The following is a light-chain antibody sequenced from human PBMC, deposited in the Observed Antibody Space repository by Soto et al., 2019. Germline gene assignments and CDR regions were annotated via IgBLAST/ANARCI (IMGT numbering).Light chain of an antibody. CDR1: QSVSSSY. V-gene: IGKV3-20*01. J-gene: IGKJ3*01. CDR3: QQYGRT. Sequence: EIVLTQSPGTLSLSPGERATLSCRASQSVSSSYLAWYQQKPGQAPRLLIYGASSSATGIPDRFSGSGSGTDFALTISRLEPEDFAVYYCQQYGRTFGLGTKVDIK. CDR2: GAS.